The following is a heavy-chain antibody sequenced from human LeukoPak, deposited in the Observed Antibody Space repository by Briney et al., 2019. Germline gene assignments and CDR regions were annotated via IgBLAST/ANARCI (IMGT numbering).Heavy chain of an antibody. CDR1: GYTFTSYG. CDR3: ARELYYYDSSGGSDAFDI. Sequence: GASVKVSCKASGYTFTSYGISWVRQAPGQGLEWMGWISAYNGNTNYAQKLQGGVTMTTDTSTSTAYMELRSLRSDDTAVYYCARELYYYDSSGGSDAFDIWGQGTMVTVSS. V-gene: IGHV1-18*01. J-gene: IGHJ3*02. CDR2: ISAYNGNT. D-gene: IGHD3-22*01.